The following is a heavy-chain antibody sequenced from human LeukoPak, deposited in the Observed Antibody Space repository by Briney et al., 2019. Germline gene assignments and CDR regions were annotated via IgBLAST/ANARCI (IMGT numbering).Heavy chain of an antibody. CDR1: GGSIGTYY. CDR3: ARHIGGGIEDMDV. J-gene: IGHJ6*03. V-gene: IGHV4-59*08. Sequence: ASETLSLTCTVSGGSIGTYYWSWIRQSPGKGLEWIGYIYVTGTRYNPYLQSRVTISVDRSRNQFFLKMSSVTDADTAVYYCARHIGGGIEDMDVWGKRTKVIVSS. D-gene: IGHD3-16*02. CDR2: IYVTGT.